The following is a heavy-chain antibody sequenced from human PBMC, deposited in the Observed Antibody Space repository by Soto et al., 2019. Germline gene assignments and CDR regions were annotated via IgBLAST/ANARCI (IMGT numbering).Heavy chain of an antibody. Sequence: TLSLTCAVSGGSISSGGYSWSWIRQPPGKGLEWIGYIYHSGSTYYNPSLKSRVTISVDRSKNQFSLKLSSVTAADTAVYYCARATGDDFWSGYYIPRPAAWFDPWGQGTLVTVSS. CDR2: IYHSGST. V-gene: IGHV4-30-2*01. J-gene: IGHJ5*02. CDR3: ARATGDDFWSGYYIPRPAAWFDP. CDR1: GGSISSGGYS. D-gene: IGHD3-3*01.